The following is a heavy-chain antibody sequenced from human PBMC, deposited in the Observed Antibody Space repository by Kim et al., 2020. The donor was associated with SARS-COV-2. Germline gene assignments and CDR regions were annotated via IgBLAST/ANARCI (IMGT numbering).Heavy chain of an antibody. D-gene: IGHD2-2*01. Sequence: RKSRVTISVDTSKNQFSLKLSSVTAADTAVYYCASGDCSSTSCYLYYFDYWGQGTLVTVSS. V-gene: IGHV4-39*01. CDR3: ASGDCSSTSCYLYYFDY. J-gene: IGHJ4*02.